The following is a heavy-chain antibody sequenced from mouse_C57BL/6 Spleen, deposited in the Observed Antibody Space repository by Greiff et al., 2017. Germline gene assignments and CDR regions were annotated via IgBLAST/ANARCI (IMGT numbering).Heavy chain of an antibody. CDR3: ARATMVTTGRYFDY. V-gene: IGHV1-64*01. Sequence: QVQLQQPGAELVKPGASVTLSCKASGYTFTSYWMHWVQQRPGQGLEWLGMIHPNSGSTNYNEKFKSKATLTVDTYSSTGDMQLSSLTSEDSAVYYCARATMVTTGRYFDYWGQGTTLTVSS. CDR2: IHPNSGST. J-gene: IGHJ2*01. D-gene: IGHD2-2*01. CDR1: GYTFTSYW.